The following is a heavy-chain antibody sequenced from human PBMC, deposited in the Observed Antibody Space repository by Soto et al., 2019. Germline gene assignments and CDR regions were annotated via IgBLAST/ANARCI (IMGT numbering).Heavy chain of an antibody. CDR3: ARLRSGYYYYYYMDV. J-gene: IGHJ6*03. V-gene: IGHV4-59*08. D-gene: IGHD3-3*01. Sequence: SETLSLTCTVSGGSISSYYWSWIRQPPGKGLEWIGYIYYSGSTNYNPSLKSRVTISVDTSKNQFSLKLSSVTAADTAVYYCARLRSGYYYYYYMDVWGKGTTVTAP. CDR1: GGSISSYY. CDR2: IYYSGST.